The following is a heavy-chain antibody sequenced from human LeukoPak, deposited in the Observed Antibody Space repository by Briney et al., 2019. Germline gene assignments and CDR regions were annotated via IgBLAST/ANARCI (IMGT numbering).Heavy chain of an antibody. Sequence: SETLSLTCAVSGGSISSGGYSWSWIRQPPGRGLEWIGYIYHSGSTYYNPSLKSRVTISVDRSKNQFSLKLSSVTAADTAVYYCARVWQQLAYFDYWGQGTLVTVSS. V-gene: IGHV4-30-2*01. D-gene: IGHD6-13*01. CDR3: ARVWQQLAYFDY. CDR1: GGSISSGGYS. J-gene: IGHJ4*02. CDR2: IYHSGST.